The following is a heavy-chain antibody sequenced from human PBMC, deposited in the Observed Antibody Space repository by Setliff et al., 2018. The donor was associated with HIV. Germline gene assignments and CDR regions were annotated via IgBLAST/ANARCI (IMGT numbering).Heavy chain of an antibody. CDR3: VREGGAIFGVVIEGPAFDI. CDR2: ISPYNGNT. D-gene: IGHD3-3*01. Sequence: GASVKVSCKASGYTFSTYSISWVRQAPGQGLEWLGWISPYNGNTKYAEKFQGRVTMTTDTSTSTAYMDLRSLRSDATAVYFCVREGGAIFGVVIEGPAFDIWGQGTMVTVS. J-gene: IGHJ3*02. V-gene: IGHV1-18*01. CDR1: GYTFSTYS.